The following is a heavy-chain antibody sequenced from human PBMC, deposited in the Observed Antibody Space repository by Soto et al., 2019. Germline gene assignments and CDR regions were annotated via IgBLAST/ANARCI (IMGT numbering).Heavy chain of an antibody. CDR1: GYNFTNFW. CDR2: IYPGDSDT. CDR3: ARYVRTSSTSCFDY. J-gene: IGHJ4*02. Sequence: PGESLKISCKGSGYNFTNFWIGWVRQMPGKGLEWMGIIYPGDSDTRYSPSFQGQVTISADKSISTAYLQWSSLKASDTAMYYCARYVRTSSTSCFDYWGQGTLVTVSS. D-gene: IGHD2-2*01. V-gene: IGHV5-51*01.